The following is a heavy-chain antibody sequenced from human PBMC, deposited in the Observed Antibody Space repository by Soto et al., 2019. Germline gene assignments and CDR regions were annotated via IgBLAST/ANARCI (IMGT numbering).Heavy chain of an antibody. J-gene: IGHJ4*02. CDR2: TYYSGYT. CDR3: ARVLSTAAVDY. CDR1: GGSIRSGGYY. Sequence: QVQLQESGPGLVKPSQTLSLSCTVSGGSIRSGGYYWPWIRQHPGKGLEWIGYTYYSGYTNYNPSLKSRVTISVDASKNQCSVKLSSVTAADTAVYYCARVLSTAAVDYWGQGTLVTVSS. D-gene: IGHD6-13*01. V-gene: IGHV4-31*03.